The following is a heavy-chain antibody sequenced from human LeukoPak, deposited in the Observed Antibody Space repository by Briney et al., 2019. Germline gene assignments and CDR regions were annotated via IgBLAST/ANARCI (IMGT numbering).Heavy chain of an antibody. CDR1: GFTFSGYG. V-gene: IGHV3-30*02. J-gene: IGHJ4*02. CDR3: AKDRAYGQFLWGNDY. D-gene: IGHD2-21*01. CDR2: IRNDGSDK. Sequence: GGSLRLSCAASGFTFSGYGMHWIRQAPGKGLEWVAFIRNDGSDKYYAVSVKGRFTISRENSKNTLYLQMNSLRVEDTALYYCAKDRAYGQFLWGNDYWGQGTLVTVSS.